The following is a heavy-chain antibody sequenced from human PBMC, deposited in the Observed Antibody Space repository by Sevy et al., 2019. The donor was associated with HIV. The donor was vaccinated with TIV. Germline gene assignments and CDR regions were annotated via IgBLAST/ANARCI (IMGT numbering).Heavy chain of an antibody. CDR3: AKASYYDSSGYYSVDY. D-gene: IGHD3-22*01. CDR1: GYTFSSYA. V-gene: IGHV3-23*01. J-gene: IGHJ4*02. CDR2: ISGSGGST. Sequence: GGSLRLSCAASGYTFSSYAMSWVRQAPGKGLEWVSAISGSGGSTYYADSVKGRFTISRDNSKNTLYLQMNSLRAEDTAVYYCAKASYYDSSGYYSVDYWGQGTLVTVSS.